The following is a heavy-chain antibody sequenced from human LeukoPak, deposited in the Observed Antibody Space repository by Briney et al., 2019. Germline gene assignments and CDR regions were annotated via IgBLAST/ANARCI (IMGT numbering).Heavy chain of an antibody. Sequence: SETLSLTCDVYGGSFTDYYWSWIRQPPGKGLEWIGEINHSGGTNYNPSLKSRVTISVDTSKNQFSLKLSSVTAADTAVYYCARGGVAFDIWGQGTMVTVSS. V-gene: IGHV4-34*01. CDR1: GGSFTDYY. CDR3: ARGGVAFDI. CDR2: INHSGGT. J-gene: IGHJ3*02. D-gene: IGHD3-10*01.